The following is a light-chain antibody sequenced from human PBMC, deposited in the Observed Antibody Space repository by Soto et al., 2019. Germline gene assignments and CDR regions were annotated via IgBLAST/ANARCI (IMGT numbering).Light chain of an antibody. Sequence: QAVVTQPPSASGTPGQRVTISCSGSSSNIGSNTVNWYQQLPGTAPKLLVYSNNQRPSGVPDRFSGSKSGTSASLAITGLQSEDGADYYCATWDDSLNGPVLGGGTKLTVL. CDR1: SSNIGSNT. J-gene: IGLJ2*01. V-gene: IGLV1-44*01. CDR3: ATWDDSLNGPV. CDR2: SNN.